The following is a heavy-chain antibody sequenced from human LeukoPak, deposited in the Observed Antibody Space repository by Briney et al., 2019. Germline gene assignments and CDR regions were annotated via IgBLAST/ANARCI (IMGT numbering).Heavy chain of an antibody. J-gene: IGHJ4*02. D-gene: IGHD3-9*01. Sequence: PGRSLRLSCAASGFTFSSYGMHWVRQAPGKGLEWVAVISYDGSNKYYADSVKGRFTISRDNSKNTLYLQMNSLRAEDTAVYYCARDSFDQGVDYWGQGTLVTVSS. CDR3: ARDSFDQGVDY. CDR1: GFTFSSYG. V-gene: IGHV3-30*03. CDR2: ISYDGSNK.